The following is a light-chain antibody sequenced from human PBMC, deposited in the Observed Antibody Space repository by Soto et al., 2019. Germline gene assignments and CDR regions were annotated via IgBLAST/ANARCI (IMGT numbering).Light chain of an antibody. Sequence: DTVLTQAPLSSPVTLGQPASISCRSSQSLLHDDGKTYLSRLQQRPGQSPRLLMCKISNRFTGVPDRFSGSGAGTDFTLKIGRVEATDVGVYYYMECTHLPRAFGQGTKVFIK. CDR1: QSLLHDDGKTY. J-gene: IGKJ1*01. CDR3: MECTHLPRA. CDR2: KIS. V-gene: IGKV2-24*01.